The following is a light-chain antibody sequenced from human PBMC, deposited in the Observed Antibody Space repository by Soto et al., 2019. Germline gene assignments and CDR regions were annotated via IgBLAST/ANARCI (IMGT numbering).Light chain of an antibody. Sequence: EIVMTQSPDTLSVSPGDRATLSCRASESVGTNVAWFQQRPGQAPRLLIYGASTRVAGIPDRFSGSGSAKEFTLTISNLQSEDFAIYHCQQWIRWTFGQGTRVELK. CDR3: QQWIRWT. CDR1: ESVGTN. V-gene: IGKV3-15*01. CDR2: GAS. J-gene: IGKJ1*01.